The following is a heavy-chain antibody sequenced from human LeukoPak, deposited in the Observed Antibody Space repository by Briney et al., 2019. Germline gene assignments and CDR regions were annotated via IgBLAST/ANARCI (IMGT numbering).Heavy chain of an antibody. Sequence: GGSLRLSCAASGFTFSSYSMNWVRQAPGKGLEWVSYISSSGSTIYYADSVKGRFTISRDNAKNSLYLQMNSLRAEDTAVYYCARIPTTYYYGSGSYYQLYYFDYWGQGTLVTVSS. CDR1: GFTFSSYS. D-gene: IGHD3-10*01. CDR2: ISSSGSTI. CDR3: ARIPTTYYYGSGSYYQLYYFDY. J-gene: IGHJ4*02. V-gene: IGHV3-48*04.